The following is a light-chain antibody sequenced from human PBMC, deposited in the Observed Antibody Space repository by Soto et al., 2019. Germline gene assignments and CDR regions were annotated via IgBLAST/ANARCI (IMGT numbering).Light chain of an antibody. CDR1: QSITTW. J-gene: IGKJ2*01. CDR2: KAT. Sequence: DIQMTQSPSTLSASVGDRVTITCRASQSITTWLAWYQQKPGKAPKLLIYKATNLQSGVPSRFSGSGSGTEFSLNISSLQPEDLAIYYCQQYNDYQYAFGQGTNLEIK. V-gene: IGKV1-5*03. CDR3: QQYNDYQYA.